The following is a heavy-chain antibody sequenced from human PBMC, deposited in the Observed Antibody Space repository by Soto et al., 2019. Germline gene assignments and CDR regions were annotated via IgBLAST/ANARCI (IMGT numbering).Heavy chain of an antibody. CDR3: ARIAARSYYYYGMDV. CDR2: IDPSDSYT. D-gene: IGHD6-6*01. Sequence: PGESLKISCKGSGYSFTSYWISWVRQMPGKGLEWMGRIDPSDSYTNYSPSFQGHVTISADKSISTAYLQWSSLKASDTAMYYCARIAARSYYYYGMDVWGQGTTVTVSS. V-gene: IGHV5-10-1*01. CDR1: GYSFTSYW. J-gene: IGHJ6*02.